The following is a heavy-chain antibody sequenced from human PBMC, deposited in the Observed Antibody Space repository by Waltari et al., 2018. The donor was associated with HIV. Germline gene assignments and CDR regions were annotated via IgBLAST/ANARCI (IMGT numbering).Heavy chain of an antibody. CDR3: ARDGHYYDSRPLDY. V-gene: IGHV3-30-3*01. CDR2: ISHDGTNK. D-gene: IGHD3-22*01. J-gene: IGHJ4*02. Sequence: QLQLVGSGGGVVQPGRSLRLSWVYYGLTVRPTSMHWLRQAPGKGRELVAVISHDGTNKDYADSVKGRFTISRDNSKNTLYLQMNSLRTEDTAVYYCARDGHYYDSRPLDYWGQGTLVTVSS. CDR1: GLTVRPTS.